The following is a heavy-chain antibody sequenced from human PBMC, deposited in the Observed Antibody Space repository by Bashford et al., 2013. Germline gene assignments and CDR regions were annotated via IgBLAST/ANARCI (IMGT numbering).Heavy chain of an antibody. J-gene: IGHJ4*02. V-gene: IGHV1-2*02. CDR3: ADPGDPAVAGYRGRILHY. D-gene: IGHD6-19*01. CDR2: INPNSGGT. Sequence: WVRQAPGQGLEWMGWINPNSGGTNSAQKFQGRVIMTRDTSISTAYMELSRLRSDDTAVYYCADPGDPAVAGYRGRILHYWGQGTLVTVSS.